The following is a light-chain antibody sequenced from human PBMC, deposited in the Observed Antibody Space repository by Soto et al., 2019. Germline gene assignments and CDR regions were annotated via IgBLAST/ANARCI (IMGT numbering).Light chain of an antibody. CDR1: SSNIGAGYD. CDR3: QSYESSLSGYV. V-gene: IGLV1-40*01. J-gene: IGLJ1*01. Sequence: QSVLTQPPSVSGAPGQRVTISCTGSSSNIGAGYDLHWYQQLPGTAPKLLIYDDNNRPSGVPDRFSGSKPGTSASLAITGLQAEDEADYYCQSYESSLSGYVFGTGTKVTVL. CDR2: DDN.